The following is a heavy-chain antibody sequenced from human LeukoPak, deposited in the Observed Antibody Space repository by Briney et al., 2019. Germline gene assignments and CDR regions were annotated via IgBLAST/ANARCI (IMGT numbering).Heavy chain of an antibody. CDR2: ISGSSSYI. D-gene: IGHD4-11*01. Sequence: PGGSLRLSCAASGFTFSSYSMNWVRQAPGKGLEWVSSISGSSSYIYYADSVKGRFTISRDNAKNSLYLQMNSLRAEDTAVYYCARDPYSNYFIDYWGQGTLVTVSS. J-gene: IGHJ4*02. CDR3: ARDPYSNYFIDY. V-gene: IGHV3-21*01. CDR1: GFTFSSYS.